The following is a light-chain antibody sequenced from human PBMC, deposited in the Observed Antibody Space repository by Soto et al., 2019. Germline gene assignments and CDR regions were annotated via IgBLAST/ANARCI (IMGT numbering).Light chain of an antibody. CDR2: AAS. CDR3: QQSFNSPT. V-gene: IGKV1-39*01. CDR1: HDVSTF. J-gene: IGKJ2*01. Sequence: QMTQSPSSLSASIGDRVTITCRASHDVSTFLNWYQQKPGKAPKLLIYAASSLQNGVPSTFSGNGSGTDFPLTISRLQREDIATYFCQQSFNSPTFGQGTKLEIK.